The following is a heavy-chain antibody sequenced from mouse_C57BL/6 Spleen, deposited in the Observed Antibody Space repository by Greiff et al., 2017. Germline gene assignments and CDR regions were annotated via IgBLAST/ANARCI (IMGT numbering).Heavy chain of an antibody. CDR3: AKDQNRWLHFDY. CDR1: GYSITSGYY. V-gene: IGHV3-6*01. J-gene: IGHJ2*01. Sequence: EVQLQESGPGLVKPSQSLSLTCSVTGYSITSGYYWNWIRQFPGNKLEWMGYISYDGSNNYNPSLKNRISITRDTSKNQFFLKLNAVTTEDTATYDCAKDQNRWLHFDYWGQGTTLTVSS. CDR2: ISYDGSN. D-gene: IGHD2-2*01.